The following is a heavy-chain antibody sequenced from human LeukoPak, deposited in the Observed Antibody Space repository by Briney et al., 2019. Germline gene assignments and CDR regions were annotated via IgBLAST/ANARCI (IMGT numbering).Heavy chain of an antibody. CDR2: IYSGGST. CDR1: GFTVSSNY. J-gene: IGHJ4*02. D-gene: IGHD3-22*01. Sequence: GSLRLSCAASGFTVSSNYMSWVRQAPGKGLEWVTVIYSGGSTYYADSVKGRFTISRDNSKNTLYLQMNSLRAEDTAVYYCARSDSSGYETLDYWGQGTLVTVSS. CDR3: ARSDSSGYETLDY. V-gene: IGHV3-53*01.